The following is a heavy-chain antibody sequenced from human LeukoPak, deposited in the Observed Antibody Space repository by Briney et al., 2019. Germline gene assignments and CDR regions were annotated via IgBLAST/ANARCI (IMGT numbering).Heavy chain of an antibody. CDR3: ARRMGRGGRGDYYYYGMDV. CDR1: GYSFTSYW. D-gene: IGHD3-10*01. CDR2: IYPGDSDT. Sequence: GESLKISCKGSGYSFTSYWIGWVRQMPGKGLEWMGIIYPGDSDTRYSPSFQGQVTISADKSISTAYLQWSSLKASDTAMYYCARRMGRGGRGDYYYYGMDVWGKGTTVTVSS. V-gene: IGHV5-51*01. J-gene: IGHJ6*04.